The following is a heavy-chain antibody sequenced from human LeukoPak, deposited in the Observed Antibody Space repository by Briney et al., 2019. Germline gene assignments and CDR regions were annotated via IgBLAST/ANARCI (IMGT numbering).Heavy chain of an antibody. Sequence: GGSLRLSCAASGFTFSSYGMHWVRQAPGTGLEWVGFRRYDGSNKYYADSVKGRFTISRVNSKNTLYPQMQSLRAEDTAVYYCAKDRDSGCYIFYDYGMDFWGQGTTVTVSS. V-gene: IGHV3-30*02. CDR1: GFTFSSYG. D-gene: IGHD6-19*01. CDR3: AKDRDSGCYIFYDYGMDF. CDR2: RRYDGSNK. J-gene: IGHJ6*02.